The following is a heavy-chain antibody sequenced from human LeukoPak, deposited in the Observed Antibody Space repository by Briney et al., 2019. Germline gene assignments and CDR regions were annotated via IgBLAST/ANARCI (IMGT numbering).Heavy chain of an antibody. CDR3: AREGYGSGRRLGMDV. CDR2: INPSGGST. J-gene: IGHJ6*02. Sequence: ASVKLSCKASAYTFINYYMHWVRQAPGQGLEWMGIINPSGGSTTYAQKIQGRVTLTTDTSTSTVYMELSSLRSDDTSVYYCAREGYGSGRRLGMDVWGQGTTVTVSS. V-gene: IGHV1-46*01. D-gene: IGHD3-10*01. CDR1: AYTFINYY.